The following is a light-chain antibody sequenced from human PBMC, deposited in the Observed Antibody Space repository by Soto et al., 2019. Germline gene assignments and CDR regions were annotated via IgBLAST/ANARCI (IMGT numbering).Light chain of an antibody. CDR2: RNN. Sequence: QSVLTQPPSASGTPGQRVTISCSGSSSNIGSNSVNWYRQLPGTAPKLLIYRNNQRPSGVPDRFSGSKSGTSASLAIRGLQSEDEADYYCAAWDDSLDGGVFGGGTKLTVL. J-gene: IGLJ3*02. CDR1: SSNIGSNS. V-gene: IGLV1-44*01. CDR3: AAWDDSLDGGV.